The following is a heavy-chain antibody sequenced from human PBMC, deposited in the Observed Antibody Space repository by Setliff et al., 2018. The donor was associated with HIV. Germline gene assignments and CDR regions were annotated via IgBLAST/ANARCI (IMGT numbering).Heavy chain of an antibody. J-gene: IGHJ4*02. CDR2: VHREGDT. D-gene: IGHD6-13*01. V-gene: IGHV3-53*05. Sequence: GSLRLSCAASGFTVSGNLMAWVRLAPGQGLEWVSGVHREGDTHYADSVRGRFTVSRDSSKNTVYLQMTSLRPEDTAVYYCAGRRADAASFDYWGQGTLVTVSS. CDR1: GFTVSGNL. CDR3: AGRRADAASFDY.